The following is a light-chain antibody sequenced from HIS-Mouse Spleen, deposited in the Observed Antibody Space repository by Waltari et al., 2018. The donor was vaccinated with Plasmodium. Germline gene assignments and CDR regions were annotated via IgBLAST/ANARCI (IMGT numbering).Light chain of an antibody. CDR3: QRNYKTWT. J-gene: IGKJ1*01. CDR1: QSISSY. V-gene: IGKV1-39*01. CDR2: AAS. Sequence: DIQMTQSPSSLSASVGDRVTITCRASQSISSYLNWYQQKPGKAPKLLIYAASSLQSGVPARFSGSGSGTDVTLTISSLQPEDFATYNCQRNYKTWTFDQGTKVEIK.